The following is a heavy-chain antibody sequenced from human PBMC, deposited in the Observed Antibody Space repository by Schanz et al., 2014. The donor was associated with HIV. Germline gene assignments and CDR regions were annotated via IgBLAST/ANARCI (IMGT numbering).Heavy chain of an antibody. CDR3: AKVAIHSSGWLPFDY. V-gene: IGHV3-30*18. Sequence: QVQLVESGGGVVQPGRSLRLSCAASGFSFSNYGMHWVRQAPGKGREWVAVISYDGSNKHYADSVRGRITISRDNSKNTLYLQMNSLGAEDTAVYYCAKVAIHSSGWLPFDYWGQGTLVTVSS. CDR1: GFSFSNYG. CDR2: ISYDGSNK. J-gene: IGHJ4*02. D-gene: IGHD6-19*01.